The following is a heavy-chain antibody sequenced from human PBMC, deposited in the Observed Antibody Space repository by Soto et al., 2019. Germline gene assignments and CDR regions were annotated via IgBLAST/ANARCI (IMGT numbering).Heavy chain of an antibody. V-gene: IGHV3-53*02. J-gene: IGHJ6*02. D-gene: IGHD3-16*01. CDR3: ARPYDYAFPSAMDV. CDR2: LYRGGTT. CDR1: GFTVSSNY. Sequence: VQLVETGGGVIQPGGSLRLSCAASGFTVSSNYIIWVRQAPGKGLEWVSGLYRGGTTYYADSVKGRFTISRDNSKNTLYLQMNSLRAEYTAVDYCARPYDYAFPSAMDVWGQGTTVTVSS.